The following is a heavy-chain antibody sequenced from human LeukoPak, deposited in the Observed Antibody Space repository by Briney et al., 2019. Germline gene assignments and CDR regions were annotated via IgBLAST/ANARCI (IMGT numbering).Heavy chain of an antibody. V-gene: IGHV3-7*01. Sequence: LTGGSLRLSCAASGFTFSSYWMSWVRQAPGKGLEWVANIKQDGGEKYYVGSVKGRFTVSGDNSKNTLYLQMNSLRAEDTAVYYCAKDRGAATVWYFDLWGRGTLVTVSS. CDR1: GFTFSSYW. D-gene: IGHD2-15*01. J-gene: IGHJ2*01. CDR2: IKQDGGEK. CDR3: AKDRGAATVWYFDL.